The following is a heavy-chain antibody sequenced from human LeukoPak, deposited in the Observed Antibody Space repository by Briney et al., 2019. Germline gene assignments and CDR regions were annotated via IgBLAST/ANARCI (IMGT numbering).Heavy chain of an antibody. CDR3: ARDPTSYDFWSGYSELYYYYGMDV. CDR2: IIPIFGTA. Sequence: VASVKVSCKASGGTFSSYAISWVRQAPGQGLEWMGGIIPIFGTANYAQKLQGRVTMTTDTSTSTAYMELRSLRSDDTAVYYCARDPTSYDFWSGYSELYYYYGMDVWGQGTTVTVSS. V-gene: IGHV1-69*05. J-gene: IGHJ6*02. CDR1: GGTFSSYA. D-gene: IGHD3-3*01.